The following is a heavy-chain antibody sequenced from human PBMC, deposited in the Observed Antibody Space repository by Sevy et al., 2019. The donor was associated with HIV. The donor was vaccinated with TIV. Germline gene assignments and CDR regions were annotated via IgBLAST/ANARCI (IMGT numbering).Heavy chain of an antibody. D-gene: IGHD2-15*01. V-gene: IGHV3-48*01. J-gene: IGHJ4*02. CDR2: ISSSSSTI. CDR3: ARDIPPILKDIVVVVAATPFDY. Sequence: GGSLRLSCAASGFTFSSYSMNWVRQAPGKGLEWVSYISSSSSTIYYADSVKGRFTISRDNAKNSLYLQMNSLRAEDTAVYYCARDIPPILKDIVVVVAATPFDYWGQGTLVTVSS. CDR1: GFTFSSYS.